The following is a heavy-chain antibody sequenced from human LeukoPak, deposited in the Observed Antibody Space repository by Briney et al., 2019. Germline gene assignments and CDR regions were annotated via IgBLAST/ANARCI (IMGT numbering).Heavy chain of an antibody. CDR2: ISFDGSNK. V-gene: IGHV3-30*18. CDR3: AKDKDTAMPLSWYFDY. CDR1: GFTFSTYG. Sequence: GGALRHFCAASGFTFSTYGRHACRQAPGKELQEGAGISFDGSNKYYPNSEKGRFTNSRDNSKTTMYLQMNSLRAEDTAVYYCAKDKDTAMPLSWYFDYWGQGTLVTVSS. J-gene: IGHJ4*02. D-gene: IGHD5-18*01.